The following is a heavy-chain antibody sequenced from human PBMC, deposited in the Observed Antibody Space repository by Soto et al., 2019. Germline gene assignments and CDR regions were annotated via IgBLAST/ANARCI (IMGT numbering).Heavy chain of an antibody. CDR1: GYTFTSYG. CDR3: ARGGEDYYYYYVMDV. J-gene: IGHJ6*02. V-gene: IGHV1-2*04. Sequence: RASVKVSCKASGYTFTSYGISWVRQAPGQGLEWMGWINPNSGGTNYAQKFQGWVTMTRDTSISTAYMELSRLRSDDTAVYYCARGGEDYYYYYVMDVWGQGTTVTVSS. CDR2: INPNSGGT.